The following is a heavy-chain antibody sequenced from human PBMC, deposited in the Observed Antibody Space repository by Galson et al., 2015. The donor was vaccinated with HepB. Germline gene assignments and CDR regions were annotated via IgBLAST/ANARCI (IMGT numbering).Heavy chain of an antibody. CDR1: GYTFTRHA. J-gene: IGHJ6*02. CDR3: ARDDSGSYRYGRDV. Sequence: SVKVSCKASGYTFTRHAINWVRQAPGQGLEWMGWINTNTGNPTYAQGFTGRFVFFLDTSVSTAYVQISSLKTEDTAVYYCARDDSGSYRYGRDVWGQGTTVTVS. CDR2: INTNTGNP. D-gene: IGHD1-26*01. V-gene: IGHV7-4-1*02.